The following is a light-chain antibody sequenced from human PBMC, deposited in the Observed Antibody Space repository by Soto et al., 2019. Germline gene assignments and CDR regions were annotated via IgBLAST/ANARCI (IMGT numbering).Light chain of an antibody. J-gene: IGKJ1*01. V-gene: IGKV3-15*01. CDR2: GAS. Sequence: EIVMTQSPATLSVSPGERATLSYRASQSVSSNLAWYHQKPGQDPRLLLYGASTRATGIPARFSGSGSRKEFTITISSLQYEDFAVYYCQQYNNWPPWTFGQGTKVEIK. CDR1: QSVSSN. CDR3: QQYNNWPPWT.